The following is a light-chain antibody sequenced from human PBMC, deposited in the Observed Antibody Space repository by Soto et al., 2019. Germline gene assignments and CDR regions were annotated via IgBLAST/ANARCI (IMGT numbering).Light chain of an antibody. Sequence: QSPGTLSLSTLKGTTLSCNSNQNVGSQTLTWYQQKPGHATTVLTYSTSSRATGIPDRFSGSGSGTDFSLTISRLEPGDVAVYYCQQYGSSPRTFGGGTKVEIK. CDR3: QQYGSSPRT. CDR2: STS. J-gene: IGKJ4*01. V-gene: IGKV3-20*01. CDR1: QNVGSQT.